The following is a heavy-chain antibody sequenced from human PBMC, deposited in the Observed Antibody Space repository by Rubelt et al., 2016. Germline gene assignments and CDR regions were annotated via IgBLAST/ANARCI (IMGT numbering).Heavy chain of an antibody. V-gene: IGHV3-48*04. D-gene: IGHD1-26*01. CDR1: GFSFSAYS. CDR3: AKDLPGGRVGF. Sequence: EVELVESGGGVVQPGTSLRLSCAASGFSFSAYSMNWVRQAPGKGPEWVSHISSSGSSIYYADSVKGRFTISRDNAKNSLYLQMNSLRAEDTAVYYCAKDLPGGRVGFWGQGTLVTVSS. J-gene: IGHJ4*02. CDR2: ISSSGSSI.